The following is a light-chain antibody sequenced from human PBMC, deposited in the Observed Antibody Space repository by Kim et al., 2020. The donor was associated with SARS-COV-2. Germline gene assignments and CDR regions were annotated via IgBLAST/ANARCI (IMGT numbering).Light chain of an antibody. CDR2: WAS. V-gene: IGKV4-1*01. J-gene: IGKJ1*01. CDR1: QSVLYSSNNKNY. CDR3: QQYYSTPLWT. Sequence: TINCKSSQSVLYSSNNKNYLAWYQQKPGQPPKLLIYWASTRESGVPDRFSGSGSGTDFTLTISSLQAEDVAVYYCQQYYSTPLWTFGPGTKVDIK.